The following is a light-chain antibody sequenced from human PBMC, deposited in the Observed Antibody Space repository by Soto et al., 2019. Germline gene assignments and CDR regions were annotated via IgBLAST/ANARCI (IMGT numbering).Light chain of an antibody. CDR3: QQYNNWPPWT. CDR2: GAS. CDR1: QSVSSN. V-gene: IGKV3-15*01. J-gene: IGKJ1*01. Sequence: EVVMTQSPATLSVSPRERATLSCRASQSVSSNLAWYQQKPGQAPRLLIYGASTRATGIPARFSGSGSGTEFTLTISSLQSEDFAVYYCQQYNNWPPWTSGQGAKADIK.